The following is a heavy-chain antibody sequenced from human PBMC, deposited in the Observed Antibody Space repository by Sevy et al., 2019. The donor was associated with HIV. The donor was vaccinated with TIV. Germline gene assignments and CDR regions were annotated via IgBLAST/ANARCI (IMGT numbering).Heavy chain of an antibody. Sequence: ASVKVSCKASGGTVSSYVISWVRQAPGQGLEWMGGIIPVSESLNFAHKFQGRVMITADESTSTAHMELGSLRFEDTAVYYCNWRDSGGHLDYWGQGTLVTVSS. J-gene: IGHJ4*02. CDR3: NWRDSGGHLDY. D-gene: IGHD3-3*01. CDR2: IIPVSESL. CDR1: GGTVSSYV. V-gene: IGHV1-69*13.